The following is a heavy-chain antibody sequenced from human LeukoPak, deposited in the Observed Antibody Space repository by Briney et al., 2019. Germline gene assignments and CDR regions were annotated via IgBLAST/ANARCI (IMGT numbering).Heavy chain of an antibody. CDR2: ISAYNGNT. V-gene: IGHV1-18*01. CDR1: GYTFTSYG. J-gene: IGHJ4*02. Sequence: GASVKVSCKASGYTFTSYGISWVRQAPGQGLEWMGWISAYNGNTNYAQKLQGRVTMTTDTSTSTAYMGLRSLRSDDTAVYYCARDDLWFGELRFDYWGQGTLVTVSS. CDR3: ARDDLWFGELRFDY. D-gene: IGHD3-10*01.